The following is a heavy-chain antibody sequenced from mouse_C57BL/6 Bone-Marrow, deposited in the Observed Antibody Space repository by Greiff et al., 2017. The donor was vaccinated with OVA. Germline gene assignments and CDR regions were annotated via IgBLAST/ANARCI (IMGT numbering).Heavy chain of an antibody. CDR3: AIGGSSSFYYAMDY. CDR2: LHPSDSDT. Sequence: QVKLQQPGAELVKPGASVKVSCKAPGYTFTTYWMHWVKQRPGQGLEWIGRLHPSDSDTNYNQKFKGKATLTVEKSSSTAYMQLSSLTSEDSAVYYCAIGGSSSFYYAMDYWGQGTSVTVSS. V-gene: IGHV1-74*01. D-gene: IGHD1-1*01. CDR1: GYTFTTYW. J-gene: IGHJ4*01.